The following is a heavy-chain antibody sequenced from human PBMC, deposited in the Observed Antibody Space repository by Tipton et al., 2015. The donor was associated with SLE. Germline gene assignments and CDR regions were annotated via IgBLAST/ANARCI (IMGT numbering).Heavy chain of an antibody. CDR1: GFTFSSYS. Sequence: SLRLSCAASGFTFSSYSMNWVRQAPGKGLEWVSAISGSGGSTYYADSVKGRFTISRDNSKNTLYLQMNSLRAEDTAVYYCAKGGGSSWFDPWGQGTLVTVSS. CDR3: AKGGGSSWFDP. CDR2: ISGSGGST. D-gene: IGHD6-13*01. V-gene: IGHV3-23*01. J-gene: IGHJ5*02.